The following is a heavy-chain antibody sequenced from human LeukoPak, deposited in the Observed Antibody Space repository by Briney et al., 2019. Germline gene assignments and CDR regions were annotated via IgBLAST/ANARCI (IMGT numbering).Heavy chain of an antibody. Sequence: ASVKVSCKASGFTFTSSAVQWVRQASGQRLEWIGWIVVGSGNTNYAQKFQERVTITRDMSTSTAYMELSSLRSEDTAVYYCAADQAEYCDGDCYNVWGQGTTVTVSS. V-gene: IGHV1-58*01. CDR2: IVVGSGNT. CDR1: GFTFTSSA. D-gene: IGHD2-21*01. CDR3: AADQAEYCDGDCYNV. J-gene: IGHJ6*02.